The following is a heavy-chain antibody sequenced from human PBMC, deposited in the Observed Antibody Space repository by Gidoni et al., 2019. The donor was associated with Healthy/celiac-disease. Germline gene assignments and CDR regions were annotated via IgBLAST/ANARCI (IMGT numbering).Heavy chain of an antibody. V-gene: IGHV3-23*01. CDR1: GFPFGSYA. Sequence: EVQLLESGGGLVQPGGSLRLSCAASGFPFGSYAMSWVRQAPGKGLEWVSEMSGSGGSTYYADYVKGRFTISRDNSKNTLYLQMNSLRAEDTAVYYCAKGVSYYDYVWGSYPDTPGFDYWGQGTLVTVSS. CDR2: MSGSGGST. J-gene: IGHJ4*02. D-gene: IGHD3-16*02. CDR3: AKGVSYYDYVWGSYPDTPGFDY.